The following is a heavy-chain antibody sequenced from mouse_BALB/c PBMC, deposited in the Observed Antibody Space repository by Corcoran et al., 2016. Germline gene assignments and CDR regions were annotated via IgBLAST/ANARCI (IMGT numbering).Heavy chain of an antibody. D-gene: IGHD2-12*01. CDR3: ARNYSYDDGYYAMDY. CDR2: INPNNGGT. V-gene: IGHV1-18*01. CDR1: GSTFTEYT. Sequence: EVQLQQSGPELVKPGDSVTISCKTSGSTFTEYTMHWVKQSHGKSLEWIGGINPNNGGTSYNQKFKGKATLTVDKSSSTAYMELRSLTSEDSAVYYCARNYSYDDGYYAMDYWGQGTSVTVSS. J-gene: IGHJ4*01.